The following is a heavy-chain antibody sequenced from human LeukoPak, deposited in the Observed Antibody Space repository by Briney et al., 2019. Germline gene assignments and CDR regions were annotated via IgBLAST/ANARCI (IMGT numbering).Heavy chain of an antibody. CDR1: GFTISSYA. CDR3: AKDRTGSGTPYYYYGMDV. D-gene: IGHD2-8*02. J-gene: IGHJ6*02. Sequence: PGGSLRLSCAASGFTISSYAMSWVRQAPGKGLDWVSAISASGGSTYYADSVKGRFTISRDNSKNTLYLQMNSLRAEDTAVYYCAKDRTGSGTPYYYYGMDVWGQGTTVTVSS. V-gene: IGHV3-23*01. CDR2: ISASGGST.